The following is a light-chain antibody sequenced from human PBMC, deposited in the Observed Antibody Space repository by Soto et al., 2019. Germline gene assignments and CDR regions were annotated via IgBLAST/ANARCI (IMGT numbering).Light chain of an antibody. J-gene: IGKJ1*01. CDR1: QTISSW. Sequence: DIQMTQSQSILSASVGDRVTITCRASQTISSWLAWYQQKPGKAPKLLIYDASSLESGVPSRFSGSGSGTEFTLTISSLQPDDFATYYCQQYNSYSWTFGQGTKVDIK. V-gene: IGKV1-5*01. CDR3: QQYNSYSWT. CDR2: DAS.